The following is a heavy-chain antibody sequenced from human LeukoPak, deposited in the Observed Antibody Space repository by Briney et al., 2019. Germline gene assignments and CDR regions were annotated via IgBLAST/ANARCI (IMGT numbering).Heavy chain of an antibody. J-gene: IGHJ4*02. CDR1: GYTLTGYY. Sequence: VKVSCKASGYTLTGYYMHWVRQAPGQGLEWMGWINPNSGGTNYAQKFQGRVTMTRDTSISTAYMELSSLRSDDTAVYYCARARTYCGGDCSYFDFWGQGTLVTVSS. CDR3: ARARTYCGGDCSYFDF. D-gene: IGHD2-21*02. V-gene: IGHV1-2*02. CDR2: INPNSGGT.